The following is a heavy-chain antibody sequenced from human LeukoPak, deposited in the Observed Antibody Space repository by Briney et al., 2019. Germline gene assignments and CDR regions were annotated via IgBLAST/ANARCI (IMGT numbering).Heavy chain of an antibody. CDR1: GYTFTGYY. Sequence: ASVKVSCKASGYTFTGYYMHWVRQAPGQGLEWMGWINPNSGGTNYAQKFQGRVTMTRDTSISTAYMELSSLRSDDTAVYYCAPFRGYSYTFDYWGQGTLVTVSS. J-gene: IGHJ4*02. V-gene: IGHV1-2*02. D-gene: IGHD5-18*01. CDR3: APFRGYSYTFDY. CDR2: INPNSGGT.